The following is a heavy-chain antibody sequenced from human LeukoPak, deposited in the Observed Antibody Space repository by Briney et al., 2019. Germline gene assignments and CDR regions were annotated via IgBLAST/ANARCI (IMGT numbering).Heavy chain of an antibody. V-gene: IGHV3-23*01. CDR3: AKDLGGEGGSGFPGQ. Sequence: GGSLRLSCAACGFAFSSYSMSWVRQAPGKGLEWVSAISGSGADTYYTDSVKGRFTISRDNSKTTLFLQMNSLRAEDTAIYYCAKDLGGEGGSGFPGQWGQGTLVTVSP. J-gene: IGHJ4*02. CDR1: GFAFSSYS. CDR2: ISGSGADT. D-gene: IGHD3-10*01.